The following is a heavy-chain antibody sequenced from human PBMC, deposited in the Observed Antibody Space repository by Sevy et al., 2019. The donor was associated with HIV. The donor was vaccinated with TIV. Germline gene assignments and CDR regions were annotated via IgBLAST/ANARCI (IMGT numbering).Heavy chain of an antibody. Sequence: ASVKVSCKASGYTFTSYGISWVRQAPGQGLEWMGWISAYNGNTNYAQKLQGRVTMTTDTSTSTAYMELRSLRSDDTAGYYCARDVVVPAARRDDWFDPWGQGTLVTVSS. D-gene: IGHD2-2*01. V-gene: IGHV1-18*04. CDR2: ISAYNGNT. J-gene: IGHJ5*02. CDR3: ARDVVVPAARRDDWFDP. CDR1: GYTFTSYG.